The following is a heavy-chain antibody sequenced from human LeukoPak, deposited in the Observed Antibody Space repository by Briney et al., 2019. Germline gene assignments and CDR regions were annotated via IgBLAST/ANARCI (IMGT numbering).Heavy chain of an antibody. V-gene: IGHV1-69*04. CDR3: ARAYCSSTSCYSFDY. J-gene: IGHJ4*02. D-gene: IGHD2-2*02. CDR1: GGTFSSYA. Sequence: SVKVSCTASGGTFSSYAISWVRQAPGQGLEWMGRIIPILGIANYAQKFQGRVTITADKSTSTAYMELSSLRSEDTAVYYCARAYCSSTSCYSFDYWSQGTLVTVSS. CDR2: IIPILGIA.